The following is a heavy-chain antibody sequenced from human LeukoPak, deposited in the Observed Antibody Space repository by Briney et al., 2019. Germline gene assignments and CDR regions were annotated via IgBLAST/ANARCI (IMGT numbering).Heavy chain of an antibody. J-gene: IGHJ6*02. V-gene: IGHV3-30-3*01. Sequence: PGGSLRLSCAASGFTFSSYAMHWVRQAPGKGLEWVAVISYDGSNKYYADSVKGRFTIPRDNSKNTLYLQMNSLRAEDTAVYYCARDRGPWGSSWKYYYYYGMDVWGQGTTVTVSS. D-gene: IGHD6-13*01. CDR3: ARDRGPWGSSWKYYYYYGMDV. CDR2: ISYDGSNK. CDR1: GFTFSSYA.